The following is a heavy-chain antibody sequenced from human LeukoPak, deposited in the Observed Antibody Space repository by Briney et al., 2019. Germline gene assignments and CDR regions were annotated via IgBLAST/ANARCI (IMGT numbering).Heavy chain of an antibody. CDR2: ITDSGDRT. V-gene: IGHV3-23*01. J-gene: IGHJ4*02. CDR1: GFTFSSYW. Sequence: GGSLRLSCAASGFTFSSYWMSWVRQAPGKGLQWVSAITDSGDRTYYSDSVKGRFTISRDNSKNTLYLQMSNVRADDTAIYYCAKSGPFDSWGQGTLVTVSS. CDR3: AKSGPFDS.